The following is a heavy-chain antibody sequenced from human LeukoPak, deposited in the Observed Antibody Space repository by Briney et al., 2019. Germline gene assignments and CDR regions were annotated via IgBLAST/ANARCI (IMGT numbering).Heavy chain of an antibody. Sequence: EASVKVSCKASGYTFTSYGISWVRQAPGQGLEWMGWTSAYNGNTNYAQKLQGRVTMTTDTSTSTAYMELRSLRSDDTAVYYCARVRDYYDSSGYNDYWGQGTLVTVSS. CDR2: TSAYNGNT. V-gene: IGHV1-18*01. CDR3: ARVRDYYDSSGYNDY. D-gene: IGHD3-22*01. J-gene: IGHJ4*02. CDR1: GYTFTSYG.